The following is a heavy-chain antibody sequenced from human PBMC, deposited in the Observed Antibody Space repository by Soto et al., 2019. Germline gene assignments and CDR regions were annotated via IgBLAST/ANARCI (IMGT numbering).Heavy chain of an antibody. D-gene: IGHD6-19*01. Sequence: QITLKESGPTLVKPTQTLTLTCTFSGFSLNTTRVGVGWIRQPPGKALEWLALIYWDDDKRYSPFLKSRLTITKDTSKNQVVLTMTNMDPMDTATYFCAHTLVAGLGYYFDYWGQGTLVTVSS. V-gene: IGHV2-5*02. CDR1: GFSLNTTRVG. CDR2: IYWDDDK. CDR3: AHTLVAGLGYYFDY. J-gene: IGHJ4*02.